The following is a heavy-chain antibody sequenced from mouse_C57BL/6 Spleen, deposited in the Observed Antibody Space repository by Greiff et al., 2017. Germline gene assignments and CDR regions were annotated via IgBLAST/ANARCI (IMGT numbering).Heavy chain of an antibody. Sequence: VQLQQSGPELVKPGASVKLSCKASGYTFTSYYIHWVKQRPGQGLEWIGWIYPRDGSTKCNEKFKGKATLTVDTSSSTAYMELRSLTSEDSAVYFCARRIYYGYDDCFAYWGQGTLVTVSA. J-gene: IGHJ3*01. V-gene: IGHV1-85*01. CDR2: IYPRDGST. CDR3: ARRIYYGYDDCFAY. D-gene: IGHD2-2*01. CDR1: GYTFTSYY.